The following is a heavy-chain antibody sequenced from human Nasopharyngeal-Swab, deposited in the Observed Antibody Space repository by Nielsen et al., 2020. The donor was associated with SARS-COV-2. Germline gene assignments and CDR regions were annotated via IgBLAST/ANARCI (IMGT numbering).Heavy chain of an antibody. Sequence: SETLSLTCTVSGGSISSSSYYWGWIRQPPGKGLEWIGSIYYSGSTYYNPSLKSRVTISVDTSKNQFSLKLSSVTAADTVVYYCASRTSLFYDSSGYYGNWFDPWGQGTLVTVSS. V-gene: IGHV4-39*01. D-gene: IGHD3-22*01. CDR2: IYYSGST. CDR3: ASRTSLFYDSSGYYGNWFDP. CDR1: GGSISSSSYY. J-gene: IGHJ5*02.